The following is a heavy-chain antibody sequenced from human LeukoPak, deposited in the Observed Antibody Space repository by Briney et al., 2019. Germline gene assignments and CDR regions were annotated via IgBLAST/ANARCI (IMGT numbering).Heavy chain of an antibody. CDR1: GFMFSSDW. V-gene: IGHV3-7*01. J-gene: IGHJ5*02. CDR2: IKQDASEK. D-gene: IGHD3-22*01. CDR3: ARDRRYYDSRGRSYDWFDP. Sequence: GGSLRLSCEGPGFMFSSDWVSWVRQAPGKGLEWVANIKQDASEKYYADSVKGRFTISRDNAKNSLYLQMNSLRPEDTAVYYCARDRRYYDSRGRSYDWFDPWGQGTLVTVSS.